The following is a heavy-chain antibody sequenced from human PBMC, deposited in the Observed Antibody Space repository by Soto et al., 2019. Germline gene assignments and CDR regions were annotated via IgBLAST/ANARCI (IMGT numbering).Heavy chain of an antibody. CDR2: ITPMFGTP. CDR3: ARDGTLYDSSAYYYLY. D-gene: IGHD3-22*01. V-gene: IGHV1-69*01. J-gene: IGHJ4*02. Sequence: QVQLVQSGAEVKKPGSSGKVSCKASGGTFSRYTITWVRQAPGQGLEWMGGITPMFGTPNYAQKFQGRVTITADASTSTAYMELSSLTSEDTALYYCARDGTLYDSSAYYYLYWGQGTLVTVSS. CDR1: GGTFSRYT.